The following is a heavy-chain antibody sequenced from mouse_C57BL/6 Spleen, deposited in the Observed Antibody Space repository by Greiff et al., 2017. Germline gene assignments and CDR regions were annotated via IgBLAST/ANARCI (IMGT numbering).Heavy chain of an antibody. V-gene: IGHV1-82*01. J-gene: IGHJ4*01. D-gene: IGHD1-1*01. Sequence: QVQLKQSGPELVKPGASVKISCKASGYAFSSSWMNWVKQRPGKGLEWIGRIYPGDGDTNYNGKFKGKATLTTDKSSSTAYMQLSSLTAEASAVYFCAIVSTTVVAKGAPYAKGDRGQGTAVTV. CDR3: AIVSTTVVAKGAPYAKGD. CDR1: GYAFSSSW. CDR2: IYPGDGDT.